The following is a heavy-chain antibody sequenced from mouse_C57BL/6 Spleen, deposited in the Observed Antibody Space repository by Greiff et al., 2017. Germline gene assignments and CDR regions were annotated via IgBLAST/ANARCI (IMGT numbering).Heavy chain of an antibody. D-gene: IGHD1-1*02. CDR1: GYTFTDYY. J-gene: IGHJ2*01. Sequence: VQLQQSGPELVKPGASVKISCKASGYTFTDYYMNWVKQSHGKSLEWIGDINPNNGGTSYNQKFKGKATLTVDKSSSTAYMELRSLTSEDSAVYYCARGDYGDYFDYWGQGTTLTVSS. V-gene: IGHV1-26*01. CDR2: INPNNGGT. CDR3: ARGDYGDYFDY.